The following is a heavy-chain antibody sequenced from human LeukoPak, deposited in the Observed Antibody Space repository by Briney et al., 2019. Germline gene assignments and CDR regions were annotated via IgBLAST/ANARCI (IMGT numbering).Heavy chain of an antibody. Sequence: GGSLRPSCAASGFTFSSYSMNWVRQAPGKGLEWVSSISSSSSYIYYADSVKGRFTISRDNAKNSLHLQMNSLRAEDTAVYYCARDRLEFDYWGQGTLVTVSS. CDR3: ARDRLEFDY. V-gene: IGHV3-21*01. J-gene: IGHJ4*02. CDR2: ISSSSSYI. CDR1: GFTFSSYS. D-gene: IGHD1-1*01.